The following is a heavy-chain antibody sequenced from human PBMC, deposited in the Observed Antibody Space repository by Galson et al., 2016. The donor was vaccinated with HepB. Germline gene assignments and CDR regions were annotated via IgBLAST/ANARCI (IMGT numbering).Heavy chain of an antibody. CDR1: GYTSTYRH. J-gene: IGHJ4*02. CDR2: ITPFNSDT. Sequence: SVKVSCKASGYTSTYRHLHWVRQAPGQAPEWMGWITPFNSDTNYAQKFQARVNITRDKSLNTVYMELSSLRYDGTGVYYCAASKLGPFDYWGQGTLVAVSS. V-gene: IGHV1-45*02. D-gene: IGHD7-27*01. CDR3: AASKLGPFDY.